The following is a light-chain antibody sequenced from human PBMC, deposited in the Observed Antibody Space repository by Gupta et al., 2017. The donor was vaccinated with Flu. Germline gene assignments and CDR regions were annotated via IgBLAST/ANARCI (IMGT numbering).Light chain of an antibody. CDR3: QQRGNWPLT. CDR2: DAS. Sequence: PATRSLSPGERATLSCRASQSVSIYLAWYQQKPGQAPRLLIYDASNRATGIPARFSGSGSGTDFTLTISSLEPEDFAIYYCQQRGNWPLTFGGGTKVEIK. J-gene: IGKJ4*01. CDR1: QSVSIY. V-gene: IGKV3-11*01.